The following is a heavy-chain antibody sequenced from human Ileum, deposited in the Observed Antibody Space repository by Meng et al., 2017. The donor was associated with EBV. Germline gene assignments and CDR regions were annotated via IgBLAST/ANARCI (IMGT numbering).Heavy chain of an antibody. Sequence: QVQLVESGGGLVKHGGSLRLSCAPSGFTFADYYFSWIRQAPGKGLEWISYISRNGDTIYYADSVKGRFTISRDNAKSSLYLQMDSLRAEDTAVYYCARDTEEDYASTTFDYWGQGTLVTVSS. V-gene: IGHV3-11*01. CDR3: ARDTEEDYASTTFDY. J-gene: IGHJ4*02. CDR1: GFTFADYY. CDR2: ISRNGDTI. D-gene: IGHD4-17*01.